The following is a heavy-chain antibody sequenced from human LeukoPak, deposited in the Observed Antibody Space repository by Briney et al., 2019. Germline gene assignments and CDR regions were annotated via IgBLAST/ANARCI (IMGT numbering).Heavy chain of an antibody. J-gene: IGHJ6*03. Sequence: SETLSLTCTVSGGSISSYYWRWLRQPPGKGLEWIGYIYYSGSTNYNPSLTSRVTISVDTSKNQFSLKLSSVTAADTAVYYCARGWYCSSTSCYPCYMDVWGKGTTVTVSS. CDR1: GGSISSYY. D-gene: IGHD2-2*01. CDR3: ARGWYCSSTSCYPCYMDV. V-gene: IGHV4-59*01. CDR2: IYYSGST.